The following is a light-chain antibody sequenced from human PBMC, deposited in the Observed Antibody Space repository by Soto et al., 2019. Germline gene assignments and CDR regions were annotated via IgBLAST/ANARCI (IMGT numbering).Light chain of an antibody. CDR3: SSYAGSNTVV. CDR1: SSDVAGYNY. J-gene: IGLJ2*01. Sequence: QSVLTQPPSASGSPGQSVTISCTGTSSDVAGYNYVSWYQQHPGKAPKVMIYEVSKRPSGVPDRFSGSKSGNTASLTVSGLQAEDEADYYCSSYAGSNTVVFGGGTKLTVL. CDR2: EVS. V-gene: IGLV2-8*01.